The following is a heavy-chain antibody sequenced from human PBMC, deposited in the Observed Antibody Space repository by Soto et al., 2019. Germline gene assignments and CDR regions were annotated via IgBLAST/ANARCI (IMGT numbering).Heavy chain of an antibody. J-gene: IGHJ4*02. V-gene: IGHV4-39*07. CDR2: IYYSGST. CDR3: ARGEVVPAATTVTTYYFDY. Sequence: ETLSLTCTVSGDSISSSSYYWGWIRQPPGKGLEWIGSIYYSGSTYYNPSLKSRVTISVDTSKNQFSLKLSSVTAADTAVYYCARGEVVPAATTVTTYYFDYWGQGTLVTVSS. CDR1: GDSISSSSYY. D-gene: IGHD2-2*01.